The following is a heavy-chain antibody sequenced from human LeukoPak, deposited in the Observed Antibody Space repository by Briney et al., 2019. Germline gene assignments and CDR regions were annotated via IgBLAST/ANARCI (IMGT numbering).Heavy chain of an antibody. J-gene: IGHJ4*02. CDR3: ARDPSRGYSYGYADY. D-gene: IGHD5-18*01. Sequence: GGSLRLSCAASGLSFSTYWMNWVRQPPGKGLEWVANIMRDGSEKYYVDSVKGRFTISRGHAKNSLYLQMNSLPAEDTTVYYCARDPSRGYSYGYADYWGQGSLVIVSS. CDR2: IMRDGSEK. CDR1: GLSFSTYW. V-gene: IGHV3-7*01.